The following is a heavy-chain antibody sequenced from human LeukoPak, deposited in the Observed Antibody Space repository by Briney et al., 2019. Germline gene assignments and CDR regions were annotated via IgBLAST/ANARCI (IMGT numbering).Heavy chain of an antibody. CDR2: ISAYNGNT. J-gene: IGHJ6*02. D-gene: IGHD6-13*01. CDR1: GYTFTIYG. V-gene: IGHV1-18*01. CDR3: ARERIAAAGYYYGMDV. Sequence: VASVTVSFTSSGYTFTIYGISWVRQAPGQGLEWVGWISAYNGNTNYSQKLQVRVTMTTDTSTSTAYMELRNLRSDDTAVYYCARERIAAAGYYYGMDVWGQGTTVTVSS.